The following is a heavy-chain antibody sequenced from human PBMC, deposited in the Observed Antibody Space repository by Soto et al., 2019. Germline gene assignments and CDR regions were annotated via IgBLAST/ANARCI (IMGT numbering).Heavy chain of an antibody. CDR3: ARSSSGASDY. CDR1: GFTFSSHW. D-gene: IGHD3-10*01. Sequence: EVQLVESGGDLVQPGGSLRLSCAASGFTFSSHWMRWFRQAPGKGLEWVASIKEDGSDKAYVDSVKGRFTISRDNAKNSLYLQMDILRAGDTAMYYCARSSSGASDYWGQGTLVTVSS. V-gene: IGHV3-7*01. CDR2: IKEDGSDK. J-gene: IGHJ4*02.